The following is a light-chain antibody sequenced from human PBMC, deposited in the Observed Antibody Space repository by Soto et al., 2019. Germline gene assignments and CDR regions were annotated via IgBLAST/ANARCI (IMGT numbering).Light chain of an antibody. CDR2: KAS. CDR3: QHYTLYSAS. V-gene: IGKV1-5*03. CDR1: QSINGW. Sequence: DIQLTQSPSTLSASVGDRVTITCRASQSINGWLAWYQQKPGQAPNLLIYKASTLESGVPSRFSGSGSGTEFTLTISSLQPDDFATYYCQHYTLYSASFGPGTKVDIK. J-gene: IGKJ3*01.